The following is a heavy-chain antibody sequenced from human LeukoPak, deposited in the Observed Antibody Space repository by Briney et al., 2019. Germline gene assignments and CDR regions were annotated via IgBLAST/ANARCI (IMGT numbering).Heavy chain of an antibody. Sequence: PGGSLRLSCAASGFTFSSYAMSWVRQAPGKGLEVDSAISGSGGSTYYADSVKGRFTISGDNSKNTLYLQMNSLRAEDTAVYYCASLMGYCSSTSCQNFDYWGQGTLVTVSS. D-gene: IGHD2-2*01. J-gene: IGHJ4*02. CDR1: GFTFSSYA. CDR2: ISGSGGST. V-gene: IGHV3-23*01. CDR3: ASLMGYCSSTSCQNFDY.